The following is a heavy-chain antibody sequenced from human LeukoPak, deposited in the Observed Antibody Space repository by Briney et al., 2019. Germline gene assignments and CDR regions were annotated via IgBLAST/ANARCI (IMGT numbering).Heavy chain of an antibody. CDR3: ARDSEVRRNLWHY. CDR2: IIPLFGTA. CDR1: GGTFSSYA. D-gene: IGHD3-10*01. J-gene: IGHJ4*02. V-gene: IGHV1-69*13. Sequence: ASVKVSCKASGGTFSSYAISWVRQAPGQGLEWMGGIIPLFGTANYAQKFQGRVTITADESTSTVYMELSSLRSEGTAVYYCARDSEVRRNLWHYWGQGTLVTVSS.